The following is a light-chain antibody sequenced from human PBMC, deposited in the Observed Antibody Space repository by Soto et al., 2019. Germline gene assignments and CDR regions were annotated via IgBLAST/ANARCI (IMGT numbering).Light chain of an antibody. Sequence: QSALTQPRSVSGSPGHSVTISCTGTSSDVGGYSYVSWYQQHPGKAPKLMISDVSKRPSGVPDRFSGSKFGNTASLTISGLQAEDEADYYCSSYAGGFTYVFGTGTKLTVL. CDR3: SSYAGGFTYV. J-gene: IGLJ1*01. CDR1: SSDVGGYSY. CDR2: DVS. V-gene: IGLV2-11*01.